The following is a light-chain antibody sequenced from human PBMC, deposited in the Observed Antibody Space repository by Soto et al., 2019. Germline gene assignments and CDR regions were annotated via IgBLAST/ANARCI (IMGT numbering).Light chain of an antibody. CDR3: QQYNTYWT. Sequence: DIQMTQSPSTLSASVADRVTITCRASQSISNWLAWYQHKPGKAPKLLIYDASRLESGVPSRFSGSGSGTDFTLTISSLQPDDFATYYCQQYNTYWTFGQGTKVDIK. V-gene: IGKV1-5*01. CDR1: QSISNW. CDR2: DAS. J-gene: IGKJ1*01.